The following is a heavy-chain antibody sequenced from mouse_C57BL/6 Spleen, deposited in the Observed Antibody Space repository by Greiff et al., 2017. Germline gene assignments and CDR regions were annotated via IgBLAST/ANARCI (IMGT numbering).Heavy chain of an antibody. V-gene: IGHV1-80*01. CDR3: ARQYYGSSYGYFDV. CDR2: IYPGDGDT. Sequence: VQRVESGAELVKPGASVKISCKASGYAFSSYWMNWVKQRPGKGLEWIGQIYPGDGDTNYNGKFKGKATLTADKSSSTAYMQLSSLTSEDSAVYFCARQYYGSSYGYFDVGGTGTTVTVSS. D-gene: IGHD1-1*01. CDR1: GYAFSSYW. J-gene: IGHJ1*03.